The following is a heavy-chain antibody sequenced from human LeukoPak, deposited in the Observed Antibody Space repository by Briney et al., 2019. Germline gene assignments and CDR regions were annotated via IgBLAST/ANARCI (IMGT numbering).Heavy chain of an antibody. D-gene: IGHD3-3*01. CDR3: ASGVNYFDY. Sequence: GGSLRLSCAASGLTFANYAMSWVRQGPGKGLEWVSTISGSGGSTYYADSVKGRFTISRDNSKNTLFLQMNSLRADDTAVYYCASGVNYFDYWGQGTLVTVSS. CDR2: ISGSGGST. J-gene: IGHJ4*02. CDR1: GLTFANYA. V-gene: IGHV3-23*01.